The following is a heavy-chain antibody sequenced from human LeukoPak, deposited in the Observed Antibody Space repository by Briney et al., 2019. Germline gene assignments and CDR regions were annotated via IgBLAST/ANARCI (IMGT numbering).Heavy chain of an antibody. Sequence: ASVKVSCKASGYTFTSYDINWVRQATGQGLEWMGWLNPNSGNTGYAQKFQGRVTMTRNTSISTAYMELSSLRSDDTAVFYCARGNEIFGVETIKTRIDYWGQGTLVTVST. V-gene: IGHV1-8*01. J-gene: IGHJ4*02. CDR2: LNPNSGNT. D-gene: IGHD3-3*01. CDR3: ARGNEIFGVETIKTRIDY. CDR1: GYTFTSYD.